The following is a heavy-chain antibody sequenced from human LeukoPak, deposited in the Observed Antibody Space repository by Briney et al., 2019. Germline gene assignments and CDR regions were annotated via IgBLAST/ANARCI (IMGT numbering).Heavy chain of an antibody. D-gene: IGHD6-19*01. CDR3: ARDGQSIAVAGSEGYYYGMDV. Sequence: ASVKVSCKASGGTFSSYGISWVRQAPGQRLEWMGWISAYNGNTNYAQKLQGRVTMTTDTSTSTAYMELRSLRSDDAAVYYCARDGQSIAVAGSEGYYYGMDVWGQGTTVTVSS. V-gene: IGHV1-18*01. J-gene: IGHJ6*02. CDR1: GGTFSSYG. CDR2: ISAYNGNT.